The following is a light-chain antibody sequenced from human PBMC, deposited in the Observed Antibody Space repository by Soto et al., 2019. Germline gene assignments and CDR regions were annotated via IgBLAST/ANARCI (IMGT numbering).Light chain of an antibody. V-gene: IGKV4-1*01. Sequence: DLVLTQSPESLVVSLGERANIGCRSSQSVLYSSTNKKYLAWYQQKPGQPPKLLIYWASIRKSGLPDRFSARWWGDEFLLTSSSRQAEDVAIYYYQEDCRTPVTFGHGTKVEI. CDR3: QEDCRTPVT. CDR1: QSVLYSSTNKKY. CDR2: WAS. J-gene: IGKJ1*01.